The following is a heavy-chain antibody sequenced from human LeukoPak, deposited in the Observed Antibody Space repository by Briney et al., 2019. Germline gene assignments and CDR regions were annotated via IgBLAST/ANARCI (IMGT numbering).Heavy chain of an antibody. CDR2: IIPIFGTA. Sequence: GASVKVSCKASGGTFSSYAISRVRQAPGQGLGWMGGIIPIFGTANYAQKFQGRVTITADKSTTTAYLEVSSLTSEDTAVYYCARGGTTVVRFDDWGQGTLVTVSS. V-gene: IGHV1-69*06. CDR1: GGTFSSYA. J-gene: IGHJ4*02. CDR3: ARGGTTVVRFDD. D-gene: IGHD4-23*01.